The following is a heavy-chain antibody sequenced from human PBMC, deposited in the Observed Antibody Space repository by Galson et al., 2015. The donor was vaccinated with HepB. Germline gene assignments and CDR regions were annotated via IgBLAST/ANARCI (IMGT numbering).Heavy chain of an antibody. CDR1: GFTLSSYA. Sequence: SLRLSCAASGFTLSSYAMSWVRQAPGKGLEWVSAISGSGGSTYYADSVKGRFTISRDNSKNTLYLQMNSLRAEDTAVYYCAKEGQWLDGTFDYWGQGTLVTVSS. CDR2: ISGSGGST. J-gene: IGHJ4*02. V-gene: IGHV3-23*01. CDR3: AKEGQWLDGTFDY. D-gene: IGHD6-19*01.